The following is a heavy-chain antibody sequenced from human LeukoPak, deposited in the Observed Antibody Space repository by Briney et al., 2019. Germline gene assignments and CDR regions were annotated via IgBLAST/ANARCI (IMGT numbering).Heavy chain of an antibody. V-gene: IGHV3-48*03. Sequence: GGSLRLSCAASGFTFSSYEMNWVRQAPGKGLEWVSYISSSGSTIYYADSVKGRFTISRDNAKNSLYLQMNSLRAEDTAVYYCARVREGIAAACRGFDPWGQGTLVTVSS. D-gene: IGHD6-13*01. CDR2: ISSSGSTI. J-gene: IGHJ5*02. CDR3: ARVREGIAAACRGFDP. CDR1: GFTFSSYE.